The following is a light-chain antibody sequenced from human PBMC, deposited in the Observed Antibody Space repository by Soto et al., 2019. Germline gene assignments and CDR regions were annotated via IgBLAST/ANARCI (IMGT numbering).Light chain of an antibody. J-gene: IGKJ5*01. CDR2: ETS. Sequence: EIVLTQSPATLSLSPGERATLSCRASQSVSSYLAWYQQKPGQAPRLLIYETSIRAPGIPARFSGSGSGTDFTLTISSLEPEDFAVYYCQQRSNWPITFGQGTRLEIK. CDR1: QSVSSY. V-gene: IGKV3-11*01. CDR3: QQRSNWPIT.